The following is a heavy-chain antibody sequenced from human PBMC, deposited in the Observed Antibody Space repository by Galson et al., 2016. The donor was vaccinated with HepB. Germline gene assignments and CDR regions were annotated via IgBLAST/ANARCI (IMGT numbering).Heavy chain of an antibody. CDR2: IKSKTEGGTT. CDR1: EFTFSSAW. J-gene: IGHJ4*02. Sequence: SLRLSCASSEFTFSSAWMSWVRQTPGKGLEWVGRIKSKTEGGTTDYAAPVKGRFTISRDDSKNTLYLQMNSLKIEDTAVYYCSTEWAYYDRRSYYCDYWGLGTLVSVSS. D-gene: IGHD3-22*01. V-gene: IGHV3-15*01. CDR3: STEWAYYDRRSYYCDY.